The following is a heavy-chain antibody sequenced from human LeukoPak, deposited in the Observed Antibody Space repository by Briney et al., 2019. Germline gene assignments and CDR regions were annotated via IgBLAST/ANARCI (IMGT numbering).Heavy chain of an antibody. V-gene: IGHV4-30-4*08. D-gene: IGHD3-10*01. CDR1: GGSISSGDYY. CDR3: ARADKRTGSGDERKYYFDY. J-gene: IGHJ4*02. CDR2: IYYSGST. Sequence: SQTLSLTCTVSGGSISSGDYYWSWIRQPPGKGLEWIGYIYYSGSTNYNPSLKSRVTISVDTSKNQFSLKLSSVTAADTAVYYCARADKRTGSGDERKYYFDYWGQGTLVTVSS.